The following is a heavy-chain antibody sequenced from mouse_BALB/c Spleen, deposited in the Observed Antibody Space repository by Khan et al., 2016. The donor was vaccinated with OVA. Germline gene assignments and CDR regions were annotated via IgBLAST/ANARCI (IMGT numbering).Heavy chain of an antibody. J-gene: IGHJ1*01. CDR2: MWIGGST. Sequence: QVQLKESGPGLVAPSQSLSITCTVSGFSLSRYSVHWVRQPPGKGLEWLGIMWIGGSTDYNSALKSRLIISKDNSKSQVFLNMNSLQTDDTAMYYGVRNRDGGSYWYFDVWGAGTTVTVSS. V-gene: IGHV2-6-4*01. CDR3: VRNRDGGSYWYFDV. CDR1: GFSLSRYS. D-gene: IGHD3-3*01.